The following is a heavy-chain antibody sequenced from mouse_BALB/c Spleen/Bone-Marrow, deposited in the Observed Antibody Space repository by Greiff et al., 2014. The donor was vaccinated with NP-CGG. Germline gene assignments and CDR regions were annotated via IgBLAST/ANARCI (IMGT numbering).Heavy chain of an antibody. D-gene: IGHD2-2*01. V-gene: IGHV1-67*01. CDR2: ISTYSGNT. J-gene: IGHJ3*01. Sequence: QVQLKDSGPELVRPGVSVKIPCKGSGYTFTDYAMHWVKQSHAKSLEWIGVISTYSGNTNYNQKFKGKATMTVDKSSSTAYMELARLTSEDSAIYYCARSGYGYDWFAYWGQGTLVTVSA. CDR1: GYTFTDYA. CDR3: ARSGYGYDWFAY.